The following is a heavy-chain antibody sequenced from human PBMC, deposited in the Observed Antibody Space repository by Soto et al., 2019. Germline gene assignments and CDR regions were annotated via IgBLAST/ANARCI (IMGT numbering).Heavy chain of an antibody. Sequence: PSETLSLTCTVSGGSISSTSYYWGWIRQPPGQNLEYIGNIYYSGSTYYNPSLKSRVTLSVDTSKNQFSLKLSSVTAADTAVYYCARHQMAGRTPSYYYGMDVWGQGTTVTVSS. CDR1: GGSISSTSYY. CDR2: IYYSGST. CDR3: ARHQMAGRTPSYYYGMDV. V-gene: IGHV4-39*01. J-gene: IGHJ6*02.